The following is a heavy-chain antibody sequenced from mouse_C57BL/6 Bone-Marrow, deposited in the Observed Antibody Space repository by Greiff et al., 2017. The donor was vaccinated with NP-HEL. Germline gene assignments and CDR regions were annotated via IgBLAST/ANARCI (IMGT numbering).Heavy chain of an antibody. V-gene: IGHV1-7*01. J-gene: IGHJ2*01. Sequence: QVQLQQSGADLAKPGASVKLSCTASGYTFTSYWMHWVKQRPGRGLEWIGYINPSSGYTKYNQKFKDKATLTADKSSSTAYMQLSSLTYEDSAVYYCARGLRLPYFDYWGQGTTLTVSS. D-gene: IGHD3-2*02. CDR1: GYTFTSYW. CDR2: INPSSGYT. CDR3: ARGLRLPYFDY.